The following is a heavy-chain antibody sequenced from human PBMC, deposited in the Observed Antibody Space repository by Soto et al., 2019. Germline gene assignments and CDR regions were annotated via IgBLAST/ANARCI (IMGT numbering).Heavy chain of an antibody. CDR3: ASDSTLRGDWFDP. Sequence: GGSLRLSCAASGFTFSSYWMTWVRQAPGKGLEWVANINQDGSEKYYVDSVRGRFTISRDNAKNSLYLQMSSLRAEDTAVYYCASDSTLRGDWFDPWGQGTLVTVSS. V-gene: IGHV3-7*01. CDR2: INQDGSEK. J-gene: IGHJ5*02. CDR1: GFTFSSYW. D-gene: IGHD3-10*01.